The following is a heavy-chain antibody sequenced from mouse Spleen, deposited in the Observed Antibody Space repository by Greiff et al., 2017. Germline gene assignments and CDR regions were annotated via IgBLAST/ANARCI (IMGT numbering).Heavy chain of an antibody. CDR3: ARKALYWYFDV. J-gene: IGHJ1*01. CDR2: INPGSGGT. CDR1: GYAFTNYL. Sequence: QVQLQQSGAELVRPGTSVKVSCKASGYAFTNYLIEWVKQRPGQGLEWIGVINPGSGGTNYNEKFKGKATLTADKSSSTAYMQLSSLTSDDSAVYSCARKALYWYFDVWGAGTTVTVSS. V-gene: IGHV1-54*03.